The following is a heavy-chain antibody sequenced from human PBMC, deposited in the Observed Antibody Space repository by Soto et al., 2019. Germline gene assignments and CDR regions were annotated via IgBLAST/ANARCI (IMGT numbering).Heavy chain of an antibody. CDR3: AKRGYSYGYRYYYYYGMDV. V-gene: IGHV3-23*01. CDR1: GFTFSSYA. J-gene: IGHJ6*02. Sequence: GGSLRLSCAASGFTFSSYAMSWVRQAPGKGLEWVSAISGSGGSTYYADSVKGRFTISRDNSKNTLYLQMNSLRAEDTAVYYCAKRGYSYGYRYYYYYGMDVWGQGTTVTVSS. D-gene: IGHD5-18*01. CDR2: ISGSGGST.